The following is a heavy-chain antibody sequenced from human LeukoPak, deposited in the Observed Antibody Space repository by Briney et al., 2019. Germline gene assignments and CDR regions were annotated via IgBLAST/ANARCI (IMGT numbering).Heavy chain of an antibody. Sequence: GGSLRLSCAASGFTFSSYAMNWVRQAPGKGLEYVSAISSNGGSTYYANSVKGRFTISRDNSKNTLYLQMGSLRAEDMAVYYCARGGIQIWLAPRGVWVRGCMDVWGQGTTVTVSS. CDR1: GFTFSSYA. D-gene: IGHD5-18*01. V-gene: IGHV3-64*01. CDR2: ISSNGGST. J-gene: IGHJ6*02. CDR3: ARGGIQIWLAPRGVWVRGCMDV.